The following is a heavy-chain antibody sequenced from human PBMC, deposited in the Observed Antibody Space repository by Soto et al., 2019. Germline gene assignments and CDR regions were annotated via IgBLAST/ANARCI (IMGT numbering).Heavy chain of an antibody. Sequence: QVQLVQSGAEVKKPGSSVKVSCKASGGTFSSYAISWVRQAPGQGLEWMGGIIPIFGTANYAQKFQGRVTITADESTSTAYMELSSLRSEDTAVYYCARSRPNDYGSGSSVYGMDVWGQGTTVTVSS. CDR3: ARSRPNDYGSGSSVYGMDV. D-gene: IGHD3-10*01. CDR1: GGTFSSYA. J-gene: IGHJ6*02. CDR2: IIPIFGTA. V-gene: IGHV1-69*01.